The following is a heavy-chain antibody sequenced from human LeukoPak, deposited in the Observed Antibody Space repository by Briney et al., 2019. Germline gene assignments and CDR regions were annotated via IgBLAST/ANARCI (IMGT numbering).Heavy chain of an antibody. CDR3: ARVDRNHFYMDV. CDR2: IMPLFNTP. CDR1: GDPFSSYI. Sequence: SVKVSCKASGDPFSSYIIAWVRQAPGQGLEWMGGIMPLFNTPNYEQKFQGRLTTTADASTQTSYMELRSLTSEDTAVYYCARVDRNHFYMDVWGKGTTVTVSS. D-gene: IGHD3-10*01. J-gene: IGHJ6*03. V-gene: IGHV1-69*13.